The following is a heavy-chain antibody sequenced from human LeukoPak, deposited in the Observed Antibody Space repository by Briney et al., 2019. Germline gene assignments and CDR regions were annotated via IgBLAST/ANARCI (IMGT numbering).Heavy chain of an antibody. CDR3: ARDKLRYFDY. CDR2: INPKSGDT. CDR1: GYTFTDYY. V-gene: IGHV1-2*02. D-gene: IGHD3-10*01. Sequence: ASVKVSCKASGYTFTDYYMHWVRQAPGQGLEWMGWINPKSGDTNYAQQFQGRVTMTRDTSISTAYMELSRLRSDDTAMYYCARDKLRYFDYWGQGTLVTVSS. J-gene: IGHJ4*02.